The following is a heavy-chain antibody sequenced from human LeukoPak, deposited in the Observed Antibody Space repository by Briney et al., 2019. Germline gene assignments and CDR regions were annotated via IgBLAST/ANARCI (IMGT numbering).Heavy chain of an antibody. V-gene: IGHV4-39*01. CDR3: ARHAGYNYGHVDY. CDR1: GGSISSRGYY. CDR2: MYYSGST. Sequence: SETLSLTCTVSGGSISSRGYYWGWIRQPPGKGLEWIGSMYYSGSTYYNPSLESRVTISVDTSKNQFSLKLSSVTAADTAVYYCARHAGYNYGHVDYWGQGTLVPVSS. D-gene: IGHD5-18*01. J-gene: IGHJ4*02.